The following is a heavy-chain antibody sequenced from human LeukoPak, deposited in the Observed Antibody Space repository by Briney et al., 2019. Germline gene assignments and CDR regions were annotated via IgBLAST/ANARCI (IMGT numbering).Heavy chain of an antibody. CDR3: ARRSRDSDSSSWYFDY. V-gene: IGHV4-34*12. CDR1: GFTFSSYA. D-gene: IGHD6-13*01. J-gene: IGHJ4*01. CDR2: IIHSGST. Sequence: AGGSLRLSCAASGFTFSSYAMHWIRQPPGKGLEWIGEIIHSGSTNYNPSLKSRVIILVDTSKNQFSLKLSSVTAADTAVYYCARRSRDSDSSSWYFDYWGHGTLVTVSS.